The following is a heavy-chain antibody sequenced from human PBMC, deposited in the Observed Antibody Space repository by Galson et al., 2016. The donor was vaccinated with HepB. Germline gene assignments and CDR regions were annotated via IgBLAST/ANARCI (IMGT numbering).Heavy chain of an antibody. D-gene: IGHD2-15*01. CDR3: ASEILGHCSGGSCYTGDH. Sequence: SLRLSCAVSGFTFSRYVMYWVRQAPGKGLERVAVLSYDGSNEYYADSVKGRFTTSRDNSKNTLYLQMNSLRGEDTAVYYCASEILGHCSGGSCYTGDHWGQGTLVTVSS. CDR2: LSYDGSNE. V-gene: IGHV3-30-3*01. J-gene: IGHJ4*02. CDR1: GFTFSRYV.